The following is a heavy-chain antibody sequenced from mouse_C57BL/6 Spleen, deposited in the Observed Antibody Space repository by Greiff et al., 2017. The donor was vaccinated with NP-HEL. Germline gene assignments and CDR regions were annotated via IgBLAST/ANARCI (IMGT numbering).Heavy chain of an antibody. J-gene: IGHJ2*01. CDR3: ARSDWDGSFDY. V-gene: IGHV1-64*01. CDR1: GYTFTSYW. CDR2: IHPNSGST. D-gene: IGHD4-1*01. Sequence: VQLQQSGAELVKPGASVKLSCKASGYTFTSYWMHWVKQRPGQGLEWIGMIHPNSGSTNYNEKFKSKATLTVDKSSSTAYMQLSSLTSEDSAVYYCARSDWDGSFDYWGQSTTLTVSS.